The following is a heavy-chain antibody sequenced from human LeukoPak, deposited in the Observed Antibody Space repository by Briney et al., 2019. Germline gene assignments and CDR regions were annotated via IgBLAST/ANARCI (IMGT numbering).Heavy chain of an antibody. D-gene: IGHD3-3*01. V-gene: IGHV1-69*05. Sequence: SVNVSCKASGGTFSSYAISWVRQAPAQGLEWVGGIIPIFGTANYAQKFQGRVTITTDESTSTAYMELSSLRSEDTAVYYCARGRSFGVVPAPYYYMDVWGKGTTVTVSS. J-gene: IGHJ6*03. CDR2: IIPIFGTA. CDR3: ARGRSFGVVPAPYYYMDV. CDR1: GGTFSSYA.